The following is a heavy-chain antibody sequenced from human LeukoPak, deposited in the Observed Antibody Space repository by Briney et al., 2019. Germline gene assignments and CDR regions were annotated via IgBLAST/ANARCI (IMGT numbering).Heavy chain of an antibody. D-gene: IGHD4-17*01. Sequence: PGGSLRLSCAASGFTFSSYGMHWVRQAPGKGLEWVAVISYDGSSKYYADSVKGRFTISRDNSKNTLYLQMNSLRAEDTAVYYCAKDRGDYETYYFDYWGQGTLVTVSS. V-gene: IGHV3-30*18. CDR3: AKDRGDYETYYFDY. CDR1: GFTFSSYG. J-gene: IGHJ4*02. CDR2: ISYDGSSK.